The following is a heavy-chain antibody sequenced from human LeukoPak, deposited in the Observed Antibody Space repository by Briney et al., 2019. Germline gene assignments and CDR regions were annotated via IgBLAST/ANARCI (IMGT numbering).Heavy chain of an antibody. CDR3: ARVKRARDGYSNFDY. CDR1: GFTFSSYE. D-gene: IGHD5-24*01. J-gene: IGHJ4*02. CDR2: ISSSGSTI. V-gene: IGHV3-48*03. Sequence: PGGSLRLSCAASGFTFSSYEMNWVRQAPGKGLEWVSYISSSGSTIYYADSVKGRFTISRDNAKNSLYLQMNSLRAEDTAVYYCARVKRARDGYSNFDYWGQGTLVTVSS.